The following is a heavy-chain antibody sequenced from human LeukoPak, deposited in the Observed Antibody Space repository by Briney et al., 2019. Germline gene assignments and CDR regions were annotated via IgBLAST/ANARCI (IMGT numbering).Heavy chain of an antibody. J-gene: IGHJ3*02. CDR2: IYHSGST. CDR1: GGSISSSNW. Sequence: SETLSLTCAVSGGSISSSNWWSWVRQPPGKGLEWIGEIYHSGSTNYNPSLKSRVTISVDKSKNQFSLKLSSVTAADTAVYYCARDGQLGISAFDIWGQGTMVTVSP. CDR3: ARDGQLGISAFDI. D-gene: IGHD7-27*01. V-gene: IGHV4-4*02.